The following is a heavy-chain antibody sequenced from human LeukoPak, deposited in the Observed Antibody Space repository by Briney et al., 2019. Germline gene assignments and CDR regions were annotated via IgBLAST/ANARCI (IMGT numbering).Heavy chain of an antibody. D-gene: IGHD4-17*01. CDR1: GRSFSGYY. CDR3: ARALDYGDFEYYFDY. Sequence: SETLSLTCAVYGRSFSGYYWSWIRQPPGKGLEWIGEINHSGSTNYNPSLKSRVTISVDTSKNQFSLKLSSVTAADTAVYYCARALDYGDFEYYFDYWGQGTLVTVSS. V-gene: IGHV4-34*01. CDR2: INHSGST. J-gene: IGHJ4*02.